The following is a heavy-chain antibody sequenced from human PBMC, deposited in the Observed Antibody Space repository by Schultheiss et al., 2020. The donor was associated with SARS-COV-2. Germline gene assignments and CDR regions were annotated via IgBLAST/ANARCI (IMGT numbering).Heavy chain of an antibody. CDR2: ISYDGSNK. V-gene: IGHV3-30*14. CDR3: VSYSCTWNEFDY. Sequence: GESLKISCAASGFTFSTHAMHWVRQAPGKGLEWVAVISYDGSNKYYADSVKGRFTISRDNSKNTLYLQMSSLRAEDTAVYFCVSYSCTWNEFDYWGQGTLVTVSS. CDR1: GFTFSTHA. D-gene: IGHD6-13*01. J-gene: IGHJ4*02.